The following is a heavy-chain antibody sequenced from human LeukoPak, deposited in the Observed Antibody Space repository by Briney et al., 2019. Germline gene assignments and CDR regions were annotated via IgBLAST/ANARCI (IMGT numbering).Heavy chain of an antibody. CDR1: GGSFSGYY. CDR2: INHSGST. CDR3: ARVRRRVGATVFDY. V-gene: IGHV4-34*01. Sequence: ASETLSLTCAVYGGSFSGYYWSWIRQPPGKGLEWIGEINHSGSTNYNPSLKSRVTISVDTSKNQFSLKLSSVTAADTAVYYCARVRRRVGATVFDYWGQGTLVTVSS. J-gene: IGHJ4*02. D-gene: IGHD1-26*01.